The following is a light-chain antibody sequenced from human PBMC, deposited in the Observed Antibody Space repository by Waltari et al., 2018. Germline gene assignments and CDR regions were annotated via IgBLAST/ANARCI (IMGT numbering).Light chain of an antibody. CDR3: AAWDGSLNAYV. CDR2: TIS. J-gene: IGLJ1*01. V-gene: IGLV1-44*01. CDR1: SSNIGSNY. Sequence: QSVLTQPPSASGTPGQRVTISCSGSSSNIGSNYGNWYQQFPGTAPKLLIYTISPRPLWVPDRFSGSKSGTSASLAISGLQSEDEADYYCAAWDGSLNAYVFGAGTKVTVL.